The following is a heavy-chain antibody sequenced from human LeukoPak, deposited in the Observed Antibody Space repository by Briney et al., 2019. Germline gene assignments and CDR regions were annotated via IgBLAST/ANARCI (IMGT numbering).Heavy chain of an antibody. Sequence: ASVKVSCKASGYTFTGQDMHWVRQAPGQGFEWMGWINPNTGATKYAQKFQGRVTMTRDTTINTAYMELTSLTSDDTAVYYCASYPRYSSSPPFDYWGQGTMVTVS. V-gene: IGHV1-2*02. D-gene: IGHD6-6*01. CDR3: ASYPRYSSSPPFDY. J-gene: IGHJ4*02. CDR2: INPNTGAT. CDR1: GYTFTGQD.